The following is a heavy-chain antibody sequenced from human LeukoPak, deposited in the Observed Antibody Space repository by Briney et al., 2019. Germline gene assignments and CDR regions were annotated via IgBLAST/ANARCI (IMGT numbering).Heavy chain of an antibody. Sequence: GGSLRLSCAASGFTFDDYAMHWVRQAPGKGLEWVSLISGDGGSTYYADSVKGRFTISRDNSKNSLYLRMNSLRTEDTALYYCAKDIARGIQLWYYGMDVWGQGTTVTVSS. J-gene: IGHJ6*02. CDR2: ISGDGGST. CDR1: GFTFDDYA. D-gene: IGHD5-18*01. CDR3: AKDIARGIQLWYYGMDV. V-gene: IGHV3-43*02.